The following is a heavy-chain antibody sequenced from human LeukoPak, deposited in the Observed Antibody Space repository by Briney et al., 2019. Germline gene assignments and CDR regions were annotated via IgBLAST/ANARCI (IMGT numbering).Heavy chain of an antibody. V-gene: IGHV3-33*01. CDR2: IWYDGSNK. D-gene: IGHD3-3*01. CDR1: GFTFSSYG. J-gene: IGHJ3*02. CDR3: ARDRFVGYYDFWSGYYDDAFDI. Sequence: GGPLRLSCAASGFTFSSYGMHWVRQAPGKGLEWVAVIWYDGSNKYYADSVKGRFTISRDNSKNTLYLQMNSLRAEDTAVYYCARDRFVGYYDFWSGYYDDAFDIWGQGTMVTVSS.